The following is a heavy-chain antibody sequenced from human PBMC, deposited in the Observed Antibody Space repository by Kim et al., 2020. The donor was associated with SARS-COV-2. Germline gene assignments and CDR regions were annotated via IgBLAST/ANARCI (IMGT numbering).Heavy chain of an antibody. CDR1: GFTFSSYA. J-gene: IGHJ4*02. Sequence: GGSLRLSCAASGFTFSSYAMSWVRQAPGKGLEWVSAISGSGGSTYYADSVKGRFTISRDNSKNTLYLQMNSLRAEDTAVYYCAKDGRSGGPGVPYLRGYDYFDYWGQGTLVTVSS. D-gene: IGHD2-15*01. CDR2: ISGSGGST. CDR3: AKDGRSGGPGVPYLRGYDYFDY. V-gene: IGHV3-23*01.